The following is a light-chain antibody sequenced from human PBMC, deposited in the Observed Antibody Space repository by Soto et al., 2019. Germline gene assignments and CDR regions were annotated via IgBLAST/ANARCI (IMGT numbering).Light chain of an antibody. J-gene: IGKJ2*01. V-gene: IGKV3-20*01. CDR2: GAS. Sequence: EFGLTQSPGTLSLSPGERATLSCRASPSVSSDSLAWYQQKAGQAPRLVIYGASSRATGIPDRFSGSGSVSDFTLTISRLEPEDCAVYYCLQYGSSPYTCGQGTDVKIK. CDR3: LQYGSSPYT. CDR1: PSVSSDS.